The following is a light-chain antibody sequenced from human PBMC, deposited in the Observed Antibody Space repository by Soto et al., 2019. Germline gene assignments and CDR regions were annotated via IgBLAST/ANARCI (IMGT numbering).Light chain of an antibody. CDR3: QQYGSSHT. V-gene: IGKV3-20*01. CDR1: QSVSSY. Sequence: IVLTQFPATLSLSPGDGATLSCRASQSVSSYLAWYQQKPGQAPRLLIYGASSRAIGIPDRFSGSVSGSDFILTINRLEPEDFAVYYCQQYGSSHTFGQGTRLEIK. J-gene: IGKJ5*01. CDR2: GAS.